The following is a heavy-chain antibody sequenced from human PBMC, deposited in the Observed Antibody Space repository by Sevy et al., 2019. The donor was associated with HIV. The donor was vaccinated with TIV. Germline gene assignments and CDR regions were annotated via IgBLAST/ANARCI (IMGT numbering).Heavy chain of an antibody. D-gene: IGHD5-18*01. CDR3: ARVRYTYGSYYFDY. Sequence: GGSLRLSCAASEFTFGDYYISWIRQAPGKGLEWVTYISSRGSTIYYADSVKGRFTISRDNAKNSLYLQMNSLRAEDTAVYYCARVRYTYGSYYFDYWGQGTLVTVSS. CDR2: ISSRGSTI. CDR1: EFTFGDYY. V-gene: IGHV3-11*01. J-gene: IGHJ4*02.